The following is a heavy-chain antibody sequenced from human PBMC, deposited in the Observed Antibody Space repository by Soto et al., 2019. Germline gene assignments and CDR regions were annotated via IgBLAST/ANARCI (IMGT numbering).Heavy chain of an antibody. CDR2: MNPNSGNT. Sequence: GASVKVSCKASGYTFTSYDINWVRQATGQGLEWMGWMNPNSGNTGYAQKFQGRVTMTRNTSISTAYMELSSLRSEDTAVYYCARGLTLEYVMDVWGTGTTVTVSS. D-gene: IGHD2-2*01. V-gene: IGHV1-8*01. CDR3: ARGLTLEYVMDV. CDR1: GYTFTSYD. J-gene: IGHJ6*03.